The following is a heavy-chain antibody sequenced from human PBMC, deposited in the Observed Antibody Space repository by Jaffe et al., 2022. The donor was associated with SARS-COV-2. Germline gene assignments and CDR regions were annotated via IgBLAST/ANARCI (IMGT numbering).Heavy chain of an antibody. CDR2: IYYSGST. V-gene: IGHV4-39*01. D-gene: IGHD3-9*01. CDR3: ASGNYDILTGYFY. CDR1: GGSISSSSYY. J-gene: IGHJ4*02. Sequence: QLQLQESGPGLVKPSETLSLTCTVSGGSISSSSYYWGWIRQPPGKGLEWIGSIYYSGSTYYNPSLKSRVTISVDTSKNQFSLKLSSVTAADTAVYYCASGNYDILTGYFYWGQGTLVTVSS.